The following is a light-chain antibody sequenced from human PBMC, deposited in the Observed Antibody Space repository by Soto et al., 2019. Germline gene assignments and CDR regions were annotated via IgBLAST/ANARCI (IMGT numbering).Light chain of an antibody. CDR1: QSISSW. CDR3: QQYNSYSYT. V-gene: IGKV1-5*03. J-gene: IGKJ2*01. CDR2: KAS. Sequence: DIQMTQSPSTLSASVGDRVTITCRASQSISSWLAWYQPKPGKAPKLLIYKASSLESGVPSRFSGSGYGTEFTLTISSLQPDDFATYYCQQYNSYSYTFGQGTKLEIK.